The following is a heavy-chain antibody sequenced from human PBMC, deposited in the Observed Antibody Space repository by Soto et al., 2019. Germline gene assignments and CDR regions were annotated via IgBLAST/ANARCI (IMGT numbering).Heavy chain of an antibody. V-gene: IGHV4-31*03. D-gene: IGHD1-1*01. CDR2: IYYSGTT. J-gene: IGHJ6*02. CDR3: ARGAPRNSYYYYGMDV. Sequence: QVQLQESGPGLVKPSQTLSLTCTVSGGSIRSGDYYWSWVRQHPGRGLEWIGYIYYSGTTYYNASLRGRVTISVDTSKNQFSLKLSSVTSADTAVYYCARGAPRNSYYYYGMDVWGQGTTVTVSS. CDR1: GGSIRSGDYY.